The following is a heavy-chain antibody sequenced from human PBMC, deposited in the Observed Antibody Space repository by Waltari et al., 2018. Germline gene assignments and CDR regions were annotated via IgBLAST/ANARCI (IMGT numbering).Heavy chain of an antibody. CDR1: GFAFSVHC. D-gene: IGHD5-18*01. J-gene: IGHJ4*02. CDR2: ISGSGDII. Sequence: QVQLVESGGALVKPGESLRLSCAASGFAFSVHCLGWIRQTPGKKLEWISYISGSGDIIWYVDSVRGRFSISRDNAMNSLYLQMNSLGVEDTAVYFCVRVESSMVTYWGQGTLVAVSS. V-gene: IGHV3-11*04. CDR3: VRVESSMVTY.